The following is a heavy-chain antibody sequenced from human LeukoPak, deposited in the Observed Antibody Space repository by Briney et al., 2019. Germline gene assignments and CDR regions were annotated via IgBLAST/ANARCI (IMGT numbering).Heavy chain of an antibody. V-gene: IGHV3-23*01. Sequence: PGGSLRLSCAASGFTFSSYAMSWVRQAPGKGLEWVSAISGSGGSTYYADSVKGRFTISRDNSKNTLYLQMNSLRAEDTAVYYCAKGLFRPDYGGNSVYYYYGMDVWGQGTTVTVSS. D-gene: IGHD4-23*01. J-gene: IGHJ6*02. CDR2: ISGSGGST. CDR1: GFTFSSYA. CDR3: AKGLFRPDYGGNSVYYYYGMDV.